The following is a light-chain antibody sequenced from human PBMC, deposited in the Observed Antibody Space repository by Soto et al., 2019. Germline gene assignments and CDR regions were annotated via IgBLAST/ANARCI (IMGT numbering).Light chain of an antibody. J-gene: IGKJ2*01. Sequence: DIVMTQSPDSLAVSLGERATINCKSSQNILYSSNNKNYLAWYQQKPGQPPKLLFYWASTRESGVPDRFSGSASGTDFTLTISSLQAEDVGLYHCQQYYSIPHTFGQGTKLEIK. CDR1: QNILYSSNNKNY. CDR3: QQYYSIPHT. V-gene: IGKV4-1*01. CDR2: WAS.